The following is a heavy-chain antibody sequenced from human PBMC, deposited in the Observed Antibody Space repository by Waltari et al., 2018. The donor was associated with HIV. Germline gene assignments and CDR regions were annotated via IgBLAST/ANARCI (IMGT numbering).Heavy chain of an antibody. CDR2: ISWNSDSI. D-gene: IGHD2-2*01. V-gene: IGHV3-9*01. CDR3: AKDRSSTIYYYYGMDV. Sequence: EVQLVESGGGLVQPGRSLRLSCAASGFTFDDYVMPWVRQAPGKGLEWVSGISWNSDSIGYVDSVKGRFTISRDNAKNSLYLQMNSLRAEDTALYYCAKDRSSTIYYYYGMDVWGQGTTVTVSS. J-gene: IGHJ6*02. CDR1: GFTFDDYV.